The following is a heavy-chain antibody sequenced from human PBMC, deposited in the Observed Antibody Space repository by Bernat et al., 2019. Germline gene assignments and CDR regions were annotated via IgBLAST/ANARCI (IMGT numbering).Heavy chain of an antibody. CDR3: AHRRGYSSNWRAGWFDP. CDR1: GFSLTTSGVG. V-gene: IGHV2-5*02. Sequence: QITLKESGPTLVKPTQTLTLTCTFSGFSLTTSGVGVGWIRQPPGKALEWLVFIYWDDDKRYSPSLRSRLTITKDTSKNQVVLTMTNMDPVDTATDYCAHRRGYSSNWRAGWFDPWGQGTLVTVAS. J-gene: IGHJ5*02. CDR2: IYWDDDK. D-gene: IGHD5-12*01.